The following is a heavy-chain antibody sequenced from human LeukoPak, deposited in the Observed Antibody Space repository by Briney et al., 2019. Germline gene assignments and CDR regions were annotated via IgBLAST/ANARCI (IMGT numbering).Heavy chain of an antibody. CDR1: GYTFTSYG. V-gene: IGHV1-18*01. J-gene: IGHJ6*02. CDR2: ISAYNGNT. D-gene: IGHD6-13*01. Sequence: EASVKVSCKASGYTFTSYGISWVRQAPGQGLEWMGWISAYNGNTDYAQKLQGRDTMTTDTSTSTAYMELRSLRSDDTAVYYCARPSRNYGMDVWGQGTTVTVSS. CDR3: ARPSRNYGMDV.